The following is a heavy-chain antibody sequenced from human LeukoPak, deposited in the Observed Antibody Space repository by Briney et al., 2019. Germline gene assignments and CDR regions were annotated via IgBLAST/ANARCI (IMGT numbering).Heavy chain of an antibody. CDR3: ASTALGYCSSTSCPTTFDY. CDR2: ISAYNGNT. Sequence: ASVKVSCKASGYTFTSYGISWVRQAPGQGPEWMGWISAYNGNTNYAQKLQGRVTMTTDTSTSTAYMELRSLRSDDTAVYYCASTALGYCSSTSCPTTFDYWGQGTLVTVSS. J-gene: IGHJ4*02. V-gene: IGHV1-18*01. CDR1: GYTFTSYG. D-gene: IGHD2-2*01.